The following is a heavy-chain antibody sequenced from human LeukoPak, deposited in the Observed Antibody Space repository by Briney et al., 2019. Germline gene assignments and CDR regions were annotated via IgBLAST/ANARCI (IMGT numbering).Heavy chain of an antibody. J-gene: IGHJ4*02. D-gene: IGHD6-13*01. CDR3: ARVTGYVMEDYFDY. CDR1: GGSISSYY. Sequence: PSETQSLTCTVSGGSISSYYWSWIRQPPGKGLEWIGYIYYSGSTNYNPSLKSRVTISVDTSKNQFSLRLSSVTAADTAVYYCARVTGYVMEDYFDYWGQGTLVTVSS. CDR2: IYYSGST. V-gene: IGHV4-59*01.